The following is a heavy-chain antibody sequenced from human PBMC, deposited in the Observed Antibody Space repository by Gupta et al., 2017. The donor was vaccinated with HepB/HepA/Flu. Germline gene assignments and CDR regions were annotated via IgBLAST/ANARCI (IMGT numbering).Heavy chain of an antibody. Sequence: LVESGGGLVQPGRSLRLSCEASGFSFADYGMHWVRQAPGKGLEWVSSIGWSSGNTADADSVQGRFTVSRDNAKNTLYLQLNNLRPEDTALYFCARYGGSKYAMDLWGQGTTVAVSS. CDR2: IGWSSGNT. V-gene: IGHV3-9*01. CDR1: GFSFADYG. J-gene: IGHJ6*02. CDR3: ARYGGSKYAMDL.